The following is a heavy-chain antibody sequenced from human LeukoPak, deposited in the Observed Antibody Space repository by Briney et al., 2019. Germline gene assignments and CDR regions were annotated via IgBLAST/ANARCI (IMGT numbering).Heavy chain of an antibody. J-gene: IGHJ4*02. CDR3: AKVRVYYDFWSGLDY. CDR1: GFTFSSYW. CDR2: IKQDGSEK. V-gene: IGHV3-7*02. Sequence: GGSLRLSCAASGFTFSSYWMSWVRQAPGKGLEWVANIKQDGSEKYYVDSVKGRFTISRDNAKNSLYLQMNSLRAEDTAVHYCAKVRVYYDFWSGLDYWGQGTLVTVSS. D-gene: IGHD3-3*01.